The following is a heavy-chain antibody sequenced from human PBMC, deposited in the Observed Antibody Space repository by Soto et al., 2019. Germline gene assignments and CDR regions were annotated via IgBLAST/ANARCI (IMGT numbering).Heavy chain of an antibody. CDR1: GYTLTELS. V-gene: IGHV1-24*01. Sequence: ASVKVSCKVSGYTLTELSMHWVRQAPGKGLEWMGGFDPEDGETIYAQKFQGRVTMTEDTSTDTAYMELSSLRSEDTAVYYCATEPIAAAGTAPLNYYYMDVWGKGTTVTVSS. CDR3: ATEPIAAAGTAPLNYYYMDV. CDR2: FDPEDGET. J-gene: IGHJ6*03. D-gene: IGHD6-13*01.